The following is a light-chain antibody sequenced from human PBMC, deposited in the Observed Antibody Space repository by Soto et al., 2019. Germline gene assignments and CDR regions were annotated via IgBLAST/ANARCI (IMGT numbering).Light chain of an antibody. CDR3: QQYNSYSTWT. V-gene: IGKV1-5*01. Sequence: IRMTQSPSSFSASVGDRVTITCRASQGISSWLAWYQQKPGKAPKLLIYDASSLESGVPSRFSGSGSGTEFTLTISSLQPDDFATYYCQQYNSYSTWTFGQGTKVDIK. CDR1: QGISSW. CDR2: DAS. J-gene: IGKJ1*01.